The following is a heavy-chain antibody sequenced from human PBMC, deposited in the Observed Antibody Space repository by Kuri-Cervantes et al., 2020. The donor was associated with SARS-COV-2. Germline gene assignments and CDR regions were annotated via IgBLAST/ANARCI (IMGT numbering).Heavy chain of an antibody. CDR1: GFTFSDYY. Sequence: GESLKISCAASGFTFSDYYMSWIRQAPGKGLEWVAVISYDGSNKYYADSVKGRFTISRDNSKNTLYLQMNSLRAVDTAVYYCARSPPLGYFDLWGRGTLVTVSS. CDR3: ARSPPLGYFDL. CDR2: ISYDGSNK. J-gene: IGHJ2*01. V-gene: IGHV3-30-3*01.